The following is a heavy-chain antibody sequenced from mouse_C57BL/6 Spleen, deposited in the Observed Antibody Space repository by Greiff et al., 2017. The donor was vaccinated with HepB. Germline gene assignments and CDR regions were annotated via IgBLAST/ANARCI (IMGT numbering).Heavy chain of an antibody. J-gene: IGHJ2*01. CDR2: IYIGNGYT. Sequence: VHVKQSGAELVRPGSSVKMSCKTSGYTFTSYGINWVKQRPGQGLEWIGYIYIGNGYTEYNEKFKGKATLTSATSSSTAYMQRSSLTSEDSAIYFCARWGYYGSTNYYDYGGKGTTLTVYS. V-gene: IGHV1-58*01. CDR3: ARWGYYGSTNYYDY. CDR1: GYTFTSYG. D-gene: IGHD1-1*01.